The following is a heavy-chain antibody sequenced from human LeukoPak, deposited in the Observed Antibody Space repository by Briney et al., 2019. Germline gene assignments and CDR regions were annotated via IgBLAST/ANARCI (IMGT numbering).Heavy chain of an antibody. Sequence: GGSLRLSCAASGFTFSSYGMHWVRQAPGKGLEWVSFIRYDGSNEYYADSVRGRFTISRDNSKNTLYLQMNSLRVEDTAVYYCAAGRKWELARFEYWGQGTLVTVSS. D-gene: IGHD1-26*01. V-gene: IGHV3-30*02. CDR2: IRYDGSNE. J-gene: IGHJ4*02. CDR1: GFTFSSYG. CDR3: AAGRKWELARFEY.